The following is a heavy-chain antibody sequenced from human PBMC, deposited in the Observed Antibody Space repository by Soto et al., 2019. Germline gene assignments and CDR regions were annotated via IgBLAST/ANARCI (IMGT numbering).Heavy chain of an antibody. CDR1: GYPFSDDA. J-gene: IGHJ4*02. D-gene: IGHD4-17*01. V-gene: IGHV3-33*01. Sequence: QVQLVGSGGGVVQPGTSLRLSCEAFGYPFSDDAMHWVRQAPGKGLEWVAVIWYDGSNEYYGDSVKGRFTISRDNSKNTLYLQMNSLRAEDTAVYYCARDPRKTSVTTSVDYWGQETLVTVSS. CDR3: ARDPRKTSVTTSVDY. CDR2: IWYDGSNE.